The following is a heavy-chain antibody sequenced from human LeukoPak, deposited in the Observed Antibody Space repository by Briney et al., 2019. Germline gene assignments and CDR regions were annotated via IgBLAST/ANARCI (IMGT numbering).Heavy chain of an antibody. D-gene: IGHD4-23*01. CDR3: ATWATVVNFDAFDI. CDR2: FDPEDGET. Sequence: AAVKVSCKVSGYTLTELSMHWVRQAPGKGLEGMGGFDPEDGETIYAQKFQGRVNMTEDTSTDTAYMELSSLRSEDTAVYYCATWATVVNFDAFDIWGQGTMVTVSS. V-gene: IGHV1-24*01. CDR1: GYTLTELS. J-gene: IGHJ3*02.